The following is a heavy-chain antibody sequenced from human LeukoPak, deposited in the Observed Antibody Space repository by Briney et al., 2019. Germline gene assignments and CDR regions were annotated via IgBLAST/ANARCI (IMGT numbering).Heavy chain of an antibody. Sequence: ASVTVSCKASGYTFTSYGISWVRQAPGQGLEWMGWISAYNGNTNYAQKLQGRVTMTTDTSTSTAYMELRSLRSDDTAVYYCARDEDTYYYYYGMDVWGQGTTVTVSS. J-gene: IGHJ6*02. CDR1: GYTFTSYG. V-gene: IGHV1-18*01. CDR2: ISAYNGNT. CDR3: ARDEDTYYYYYGMDV.